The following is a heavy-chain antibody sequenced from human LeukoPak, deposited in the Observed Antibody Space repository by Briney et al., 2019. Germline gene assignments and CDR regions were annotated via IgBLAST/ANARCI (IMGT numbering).Heavy chain of an antibody. CDR3: ARDRYCGGDCYPGPLDY. CDR1: GFTFSSYS. J-gene: IGHJ4*02. CDR2: ISSSSSYI. Sequence: AGSLRLSCAVSGFTFSSYSMNWVRQAPGKGLEWVSSISSSSSYIYYADSVKGRFTISRDNAKNSLYLQMNSLRAEDTAVYYCARDRYCGGDCYPGPLDYWGQGTLVTVCS. V-gene: IGHV3-21*01. D-gene: IGHD2-21*02.